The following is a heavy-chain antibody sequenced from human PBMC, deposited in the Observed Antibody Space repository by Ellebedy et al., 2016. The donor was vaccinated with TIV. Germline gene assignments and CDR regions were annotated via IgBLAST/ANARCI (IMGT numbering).Heavy chain of an antibody. Sequence: GESLKIPCAASGLTFSRYGMHWIRQAPDKGLEWVAVIWYDGSIKYLADSVKGRFTISRDNFNNTLYLQMNSLRAEDTAVYWCASWDFDYWGQGTLVTVSS. J-gene: IGHJ4*02. CDR2: IWYDGSIK. CDR3: ASWDFDY. V-gene: IGHV3-33*01. CDR1: GLTFSRYG. D-gene: IGHD7-27*01.